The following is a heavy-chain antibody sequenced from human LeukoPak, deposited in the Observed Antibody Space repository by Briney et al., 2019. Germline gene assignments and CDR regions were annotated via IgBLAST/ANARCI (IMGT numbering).Heavy chain of an antibody. V-gene: IGHV1-8*01. CDR2: MNPNSGNT. J-gene: IGHJ6*02. D-gene: IGHD6-19*01. Sequence: ASVKVSCKASGYTFTSYDINWVRQATGQGLEWMGWMNPNSGNTGYAQKFQGRVTMTRNTSISTAYMELSSLRSEATAVYYCARDRGWAVAGTDYYYYGMDVWGQGTTVTVSS. CDR3: ARDRGWAVAGTDYYYYGMDV. CDR1: GYTFTSYD.